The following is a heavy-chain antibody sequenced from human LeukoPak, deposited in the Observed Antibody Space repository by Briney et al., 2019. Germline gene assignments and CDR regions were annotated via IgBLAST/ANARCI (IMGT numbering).Heavy chain of an antibody. V-gene: IGHV3-74*01. Sequence: GGSLRLSCAASGFTITNPWMHWVRQAPGKGLVWVSRISSGGSSLDYADSVKGRSTISRDIAKNTLYLQMSSLRPEDTAVYYCAREADNGDYPMNSWGQGTLVSVSS. CDR3: AREADNGDYPMNS. CDR2: ISSGGSSL. CDR1: GFTITNPW. J-gene: IGHJ4*02. D-gene: IGHD4-17*01.